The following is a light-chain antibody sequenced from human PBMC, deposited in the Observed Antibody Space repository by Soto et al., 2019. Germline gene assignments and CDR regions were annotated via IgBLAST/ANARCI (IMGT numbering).Light chain of an antibody. V-gene: IGLV2-14*01. CDR1: SSDVGSYNY. CDR2: EVS. CDR3: SSYTGSSTQV. J-gene: IGLJ1*01. Sequence: QSVLTQPASVSGSPGQSITISCTGTSSDVGSYNYVSWYQQHPGKAPKLMIYEVSDRPSGVSNRFSGSKSGNTASLTISGLQAEDEADYYCSSYTGSSTQVFGTGTKLTVL.